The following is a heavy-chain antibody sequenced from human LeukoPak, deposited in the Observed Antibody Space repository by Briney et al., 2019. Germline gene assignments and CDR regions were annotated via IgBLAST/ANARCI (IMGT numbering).Heavy chain of an antibody. V-gene: IGHV3-33*01. CDR2: IWYDGINK. D-gene: IGHD3-22*01. CDR3: ARNYDSSGFHVIDI. J-gene: IGHJ3*02. CDR1: GFTFSRYG. Sequence: GRSLRLACAASGFTFSRYGMHWVRQAPGKGLEWVAVIWYDGINKYYADSVKGRFTISRDNSKNTLYLQMNSLRAEDTAVYYCARNYDSSGFHVIDIWGQGTMVTVSS.